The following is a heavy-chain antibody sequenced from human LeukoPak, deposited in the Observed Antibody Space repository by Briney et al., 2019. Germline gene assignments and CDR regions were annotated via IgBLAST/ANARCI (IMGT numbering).Heavy chain of an antibody. CDR1: GYSFTSYW. CDR2: IYPGDSDT. V-gene: IGHV5-51*01. Sequence: GESLKISCKGSGYSFTSYWIGWVRQMPGKGLEWMGIIYPGDSDTRYSPSFQGQVTISADKSISTAYLQWSSLKASDTAMYYCARRLYGRAYYYDSSGSYYFDYWGQGTLVTVSS. D-gene: IGHD3-22*01. J-gene: IGHJ4*02. CDR3: ARRLYGRAYYYDSSGSYYFDY.